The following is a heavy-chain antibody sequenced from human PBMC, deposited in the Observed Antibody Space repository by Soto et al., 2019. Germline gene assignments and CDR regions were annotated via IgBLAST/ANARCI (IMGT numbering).Heavy chain of an antibody. V-gene: IGHV3-23*01. Sequence: EVQLLESGGGLVQPGGSLRLSCAASGFTFSSYAMSWVRQAPGKGLEWVSAISGSGGSTYYADSVKGRFTISRDNSKNTRDLHMNRLSAEDMGVYYCAKDLHSDSGGWTFYYYCYGMDVWGQGTTVTVSS. CDR2: ISGSGGST. D-gene: IGHD3-10*01. CDR3: AKDLHSDSGGWTFYYYCYGMDV. J-gene: IGHJ6*02. CDR1: GFTFSSYA.